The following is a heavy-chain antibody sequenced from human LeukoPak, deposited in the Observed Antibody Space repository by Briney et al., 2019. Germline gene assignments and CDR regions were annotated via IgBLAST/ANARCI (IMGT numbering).Heavy chain of an antibody. CDR2: IKYDGSAT. V-gene: IGHV3-74*01. D-gene: IGHD3-3*01. CDR1: GFTFRTYW. J-gene: IGHJ4*02. Sequence: PGGSLGLSVEASGFTFRTYWMNWFRKVPGKGLVWVSHIKYDGSATNYADSVKGRFTISRDNAKNTLYLQMNSLRAEDTAVYYCVSGSLQSGYNFDYWGQGAQVTVSS. CDR3: VSGSLQSGYNFDY.